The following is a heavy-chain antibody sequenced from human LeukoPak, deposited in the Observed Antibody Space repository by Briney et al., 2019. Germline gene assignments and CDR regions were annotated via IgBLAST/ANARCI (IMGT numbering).Heavy chain of an antibody. D-gene: IGHD1-26*01. Sequence: PGRSLRLSCAASGFAFSSYGMHWVRQAPGKGLEWVAVISYDGSNKYYADSVKGRFTISRDNSKNTLYLQMNSLRAEDTAVYYCAKTSGSYFGIDYWGQGTLVTVSS. CDR3: AKTSGSYFGIDY. J-gene: IGHJ4*02. V-gene: IGHV3-30*18. CDR1: GFAFSSYG. CDR2: ISYDGSNK.